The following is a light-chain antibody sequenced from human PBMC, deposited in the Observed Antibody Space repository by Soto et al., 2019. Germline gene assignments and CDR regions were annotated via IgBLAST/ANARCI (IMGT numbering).Light chain of an antibody. V-gene: IGKV3-11*01. CDR2: DAS. CDR1: HSVDIY. CDR3: QQRKYWPPLT. J-gene: IGKJ5*01. Sequence: EAVLTQSPATLSLSPGETATLSCRASHSVDIYVAWYQQKPGQAPRLLIYDASNRATGIPARFSGSGSGTNFTHTISSLEPEDFAVYYCQQRKYWPPLTFGQGTRLEI.